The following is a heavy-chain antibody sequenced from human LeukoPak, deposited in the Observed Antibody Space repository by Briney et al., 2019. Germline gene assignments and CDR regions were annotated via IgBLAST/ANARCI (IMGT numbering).Heavy chain of an antibody. CDR2: IYYSGST. CDR1: GGSVSSGSYY. J-gene: IGHJ4*02. V-gene: IGHV4-61*01. D-gene: IGHD3-10*01. Sequence: SETLSLTCTVSGGSVSSGSYYWSWIQQPPGKGLEWIGYIYYSGSTNYNPSFKSRVTISVDASKNQFSLKLSSVTAADTAVYYCARVYYGSGSYYYYFDYWGQGTLVTVSS. CDR3: ARVYYGSGSYYYYFDY.